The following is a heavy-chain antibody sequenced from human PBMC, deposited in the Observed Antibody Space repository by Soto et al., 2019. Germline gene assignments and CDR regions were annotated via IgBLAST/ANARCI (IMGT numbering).Heavy chain of an antibody. J-gene: IGHJ5*02. Sequence: ELQLLESGGGLVQPGGSLRLSCAASGFIFSSYAMSWVRQAPGKGLEWVSAISGSGGSTYYADSVKGRFTISRDNSQNTLYLQMNSLRAEDTAVYYCAKEKISPSCCTWFDPWGQGTLVTVSS. CDR2: ISGSGGST. D-gene: IGHD2-2*01. CDR1: GFIFSSYA. CDR3: AKEKISPSCCTWFDP. V-gene: IGHV3-23*01.